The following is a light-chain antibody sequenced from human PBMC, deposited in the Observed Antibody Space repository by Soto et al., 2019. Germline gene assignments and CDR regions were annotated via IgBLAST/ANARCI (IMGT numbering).Light chain of an antibody. V-gene: IGKV3-11*01. CDR1: QSVSSY. CDR2: DAS. CDR3: QQRSDGPST. Sequence: EIVLTQSPATLSLSPGERATLSCRASQSVSSYLAWYQQKPGQAPRLLIYDASNRATGIPARFSGSGSGTDFTLTISSLEPDDLAVYYCQQRSDGPSTFGGGTKVQIK. J-gene: IGKJ4*01.